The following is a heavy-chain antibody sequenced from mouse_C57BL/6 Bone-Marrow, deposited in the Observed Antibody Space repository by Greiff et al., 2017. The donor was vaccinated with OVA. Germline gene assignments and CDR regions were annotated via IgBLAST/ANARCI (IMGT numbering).Heavy chain of an antibody. V-gene: IGHV7-1*01. CDR1: GFTFSDFY. CDR3: AREARGYGNGWYFDV. Sequence: EVKLMESGGGLVQSGRSLRLSCATSGFTFSDFYMEWVRQAPGKGLEWIAASRNKANDYTTEYSASVKGRFIVSIDTSQSILYLQMNALIAEDTAIYYCAREARGYGNGWYFDVWGTGTTVTVSS. D-gene: IGHD2-1*01. CDR2: SRNKANDYTT. J-gene: IGHJ1*03.